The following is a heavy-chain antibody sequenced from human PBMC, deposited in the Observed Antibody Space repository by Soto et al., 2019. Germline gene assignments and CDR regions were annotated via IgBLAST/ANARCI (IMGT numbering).Heavy chain of an antibody. V-gene: IGHV1-69*04. D-gene: IGHD2-2*01. CDR1: VGTFSSYT. Sequence: SLRVSCKASVGTFSSYTISWVRQAPGQRHEWMGRIIPILGIANYAQKFQGRVTITADKSTSTAYMELSSLRSEDTAMYYCAREAQGDCSSTSCYSNYYYMDVWRKG. CDR3: AREAQGDCSSTSCYSNYYYMDV. CDR2: IIPILGIA. J-gene: IGHJ6*03.